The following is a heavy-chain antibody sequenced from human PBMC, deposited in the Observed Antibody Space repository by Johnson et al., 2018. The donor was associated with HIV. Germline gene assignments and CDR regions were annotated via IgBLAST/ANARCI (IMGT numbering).Heavy chain of an antibody. V-gene: IGHV3-11*04. J-gene: IGHJ3*01. CDR1: GFTFSDYY. CDR3: ARGSRYTYDNDDAYLLHAFDF. CDR2: ISSSGSTI. Sequence: QVQLVESGGGLVKPGGSLRLSCAASGFTFSDYYMSWIRQAPGKGLEWVSYISSSGSTIYYADSVKGRFTISSDNAKNSLYLQMNSLRVEDTAVYYCARGSRYTYDNDDAYLLHAFDFWGQGTMVTVSS. D-gene: IGHD3-22*01.